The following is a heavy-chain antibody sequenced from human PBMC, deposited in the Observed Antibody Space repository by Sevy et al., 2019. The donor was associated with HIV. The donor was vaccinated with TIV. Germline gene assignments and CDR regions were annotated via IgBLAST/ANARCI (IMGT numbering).Heavy chain of an antibody. D-gene: IGHD3-22*01. V-gene: IGHV3-15*01. CDR2: IKRKTDGGTT. Sequence: GGSLRLSCAASGFTFNNAWMSWVRQAPGKGLEWVGRIKRKTDGGTTDYAAPVKGRFTISRGDSKNTLYLQMNSLKTEDTAVYYCTTGAYYYDSGGYRGFDYWGQGTLVTVSS. CDR1: GFTFNNAW. CDR3: TTGAYYYDSGGYRGFDY. J-gene: IGHJ4*02.